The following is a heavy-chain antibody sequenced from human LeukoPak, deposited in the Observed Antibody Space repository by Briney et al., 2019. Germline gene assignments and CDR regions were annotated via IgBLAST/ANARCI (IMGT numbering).Heavy chain of an antibody. D-gene: IGHD4-17*01. J-gene: IGHJ4*02. Sequence: ASVKVSCKASGYTFTGYYMHWVRQAPGQGLEWMGIINPSGGSTSYAQKFQGRVTMTRDMSTSTVYMELSSLRSEDTAVYYCAREGDIYGDSSPLDFDYWGQGTLVTVSS. CDR1: GYTFTGYY. CDR3: AREGDIYGDSSPLDFDY. V-gene: IGHV1-46*01. CDR2: INPSGGST.